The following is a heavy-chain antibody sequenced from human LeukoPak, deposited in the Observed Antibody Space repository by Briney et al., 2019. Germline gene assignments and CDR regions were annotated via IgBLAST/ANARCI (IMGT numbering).Heavy chain of an antibody. J-gene: IGHJ3*02. Sequence: SETLSLTCTVSGGSISSGDYYWSWIRQPPGKGLEWIGYVYYSGSTYYNPSLKSRVTISVDTSKNQFSLKLSSVTAADTAVYYCASPTYYYDSSGYHDAFDIWGQGTIVTVSS. CDR1: GGSISSGDYY. CDR3: ASPTYYYDSSGYHDAFDI. D-gene: IGHD3-22*01. V-gene: IGHV4-30-4*01. CDR2: VYYSGST.